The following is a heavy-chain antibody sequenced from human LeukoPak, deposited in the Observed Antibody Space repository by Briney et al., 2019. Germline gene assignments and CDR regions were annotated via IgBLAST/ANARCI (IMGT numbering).Heavy chain of an antibody. V-gene: IGHV3-21*01. CDR2: ISTSISYI. Sequence: PGGSLRLSCEASGFTLSSYWMSWVRQAPGKGLEWVSSISTSISYIYYADSVKGRFTISRDNAKNSLYLQMNSLRAEDTAVYYCARAIFSSGWYLVDYWGQGTLVTVSS. CDR1: GFTLSSYW. J-gene: IGHJ4*02. D-gene: IGHD6-19*01. CDR3: ARAIFSSGWYLVDY.